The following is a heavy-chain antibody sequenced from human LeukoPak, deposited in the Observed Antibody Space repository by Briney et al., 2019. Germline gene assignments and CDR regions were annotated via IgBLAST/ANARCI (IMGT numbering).Heavy chain of an antibody. CDR1: GFTFSSAS. D-gene: IGHD3-16*02. Sequence: PGGSLRFSCVVPGFTFSSASLNWVRQAPGKGLEWVSAISSSSSYIFYADSVKGRFTISRDNAKNVLYLQMNSLRADDTAVYYCARDLSGNGDYVDSWGQGTLVTVSS. J-gene: IGHJ4*02. CDR3: ARDLSGNGDYVDS. V-gene: IGHV3-21*01. CDR2: ISSSSSYI.